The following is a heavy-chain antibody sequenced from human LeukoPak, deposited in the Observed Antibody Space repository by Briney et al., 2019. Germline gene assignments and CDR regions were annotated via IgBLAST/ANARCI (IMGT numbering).Heavy chain of an antibody. CDR3: ARDNYYGSGPFGDY. D-gene: IGHD3-10*01. CDR2: IIPIFGTA. V-gene: IGHV1-69*13. Sequence: SVTVSCKASGGTFSSYAISWVRQAPGQGLEWMGGIIPIFGTANYAQKFQGRVTITADESTSTAYMELSSLRSEDTAVYYCARDNYYGSGPFGDYWGQGTLVTVSS. CDR1: GGTFSSYA. J-gene: IGHJ4*02.